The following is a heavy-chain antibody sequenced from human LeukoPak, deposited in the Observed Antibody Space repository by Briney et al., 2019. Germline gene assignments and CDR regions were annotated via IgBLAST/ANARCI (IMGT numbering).Heavy chain of an antibody. J-gene: IGHJ6*02. D-gene: IGHD3-3*01. CDR3: AKDGYYDFWSGYYYGSGGFRGMDV. CDR1: GFTFSSYA. V-gene: IGHV3-23*01. CDR2: ISGSGGST. Sequence: GGSLRLSCAASGFTFSSYAMSWVRQAPGKGLEWVSAISGSGGSTYYADSVKGRFTISRDNSKNTLYLQMNSLRAEDTAVYYCAKDGYYDFWSGYYYGSGGFRGMDVWGQGTRSPSP.